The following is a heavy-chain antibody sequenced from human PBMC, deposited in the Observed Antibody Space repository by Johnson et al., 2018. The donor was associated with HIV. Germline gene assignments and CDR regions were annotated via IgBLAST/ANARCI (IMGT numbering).Heavy chain of an antibody. CDR1: GFTFHDYA. CDR2: ISGSGGST. CDR3: ASTGSWSDDAFDI. J-gene: IGHJ3*02. V-gene: IGHV3-23*04. D-gene: IGHD3-10*01. Sequence: VQLVESGGGLIQPGGSLRLSCAASGFTFHDYAMSWVRQAPGKGLEWVSGISGSGGSTYYADSVKGRFTISRDNSKNTLYLQRNSLRAEDTAVYYGASTGSWSDDAFDIWGQGTMFTVAS.